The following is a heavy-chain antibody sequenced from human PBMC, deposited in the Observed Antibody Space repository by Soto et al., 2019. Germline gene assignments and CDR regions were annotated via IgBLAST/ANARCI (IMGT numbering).Heavy chain of an antibody. CDR2: IYYSGST. V-gene: IGHV4-59*01. Sequence: ETLSLTCTVSGGSISSYYWSWIRQPPGKGLEWIGYIYYSGSTNYNPSLKSRVTISVDTSKNQFSLKLSSVTAADTAVYYCARVSPNYDILTGYYKKEYYYYYYGMDVWGQGTTVTVSS. CDR3: ARVSPNYDILTGYYKKEYYYYYYGMDV. D-gene: IGHD3-9*01. J-gene: IGHJ6*02. CDR1: GGSISSYY.